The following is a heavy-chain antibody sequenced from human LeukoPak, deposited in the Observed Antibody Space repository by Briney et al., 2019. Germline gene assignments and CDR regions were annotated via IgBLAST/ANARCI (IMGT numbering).Heavy chain of an antibody. CDR2: INHSGST. CDR1: GGSLSGYY. J-gene: IGHJ4*02. V-gene: IGHV4-34*01. CDR3: ARRDCSSTSCQHFDY. D-gene: IGHD2-2*01. Sequence: SETLSLTCAVYGGSLSGYYWSWIRQPPGKGLEWIGEINHSGSTNYNPSLKSRVTISVDTSKNQFSLKLSSVTAADTAVYYCARRDCSSTSCQHFDYWGQGTLVTVSS.